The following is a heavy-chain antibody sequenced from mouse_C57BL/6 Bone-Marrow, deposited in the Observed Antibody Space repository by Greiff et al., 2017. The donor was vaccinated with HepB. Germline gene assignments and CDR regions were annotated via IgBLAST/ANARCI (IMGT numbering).Heavy chain of an antibody. D-gene: IGHD2-5*01. V-gene: IGHV1-69*01. CDR1: GYTFTSYW. CDR2: IDPSDSYT. J-gene: IGHJ4*01. Sequence: QVQLKQPGAELVMPGASVKLSCKASGYTFTSYWMHWVKQRPGQGLEWIGEIDPSDSYTNYNQKFKGKSTLTVDKSSSTAYMQLSSLTSEDSAVYYCARLDYSSYYYAMDYWGQGTSVTVSS. CDR3: ARLDYSSYYYAMDY.